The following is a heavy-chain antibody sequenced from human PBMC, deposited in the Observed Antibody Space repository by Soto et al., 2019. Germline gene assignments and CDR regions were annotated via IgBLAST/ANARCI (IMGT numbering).Heavy chain of an antibody. V-gene: IGHV1-18*01. CDR3: ARVMDTAMVTSTLWFDP. Sequence: ASVKVSCKASGYTFTSYGISWVRQAPGQGLEWMGWISAYNGNTNYAQKLQGRVTMTTDTSTSTAYMELRSLRSDDTAVYYCARVMDTAMVTSTLWFDPWGQGTLVTVSS. J-gene: IGHJ5*02. CDR2: ISAYNGNT. CDR1: GYTFTSYG. D-gene: IGHD5-18*01.